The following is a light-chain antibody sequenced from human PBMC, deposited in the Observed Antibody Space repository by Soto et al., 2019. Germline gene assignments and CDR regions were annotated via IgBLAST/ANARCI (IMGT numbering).Light chain of an antibody. V-gene: IGLV2-18*01. J-gene: IGLJ1*01. Sequence: QSVLTQPPSVSGSPGQSVTISCTGTSSDVGYYNRVSWYQQPPGTAPKLLIYEVSNRPSGVPDRFSGSKSGNTASLTISGLQAEDEADYYCSLYTSRTFYVFGTGTKVTVL. CDR1: SSDVGYYNR. CDR3: SLYTSRTFYV. CDR2: EVS.